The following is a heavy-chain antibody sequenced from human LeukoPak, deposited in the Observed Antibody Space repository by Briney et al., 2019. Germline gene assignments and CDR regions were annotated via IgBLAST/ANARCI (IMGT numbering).Heavy chain of an antibody. CDR1: GYTFTSYD. Sequence: GASVKVSCKASGYTFTSYDINWVRQATGQGLEWMGWMDPNSGNTGYAQKFQGRVTMTRNTSISTAYMELSSLRSEDTAVYYCARGNYDILTGYYFDYWGQGTLVTVSS. D-gene: IGHD3-9*01. V-gene: IGHV1-8*01. CDR3: ARGNYDILTGYYFDY. CDR2: MDPNSGNT. J-gene: IGHJ4*02.